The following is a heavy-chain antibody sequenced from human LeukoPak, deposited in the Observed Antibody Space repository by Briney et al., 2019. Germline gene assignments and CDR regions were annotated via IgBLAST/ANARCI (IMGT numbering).Heavy chain of an antibody. CDR1: GGSINSYY. D-gene: IGHD1-26*01. Sequence: TSETLSLTCTVSGGSINSYYWSWIRQPPGKGLEWIGYIYYSGSINYNPSLKSRVTISVDTSKNQFSLKLRSVTAADTAVYYCARYSGSYSGFDYWGQGTLVTVSS. J-gene: IGHJ4*02. V-gene: IGHV4-59*08. CDR3: ARYSGSYSGFDY. CDR2: IYYSGSI.